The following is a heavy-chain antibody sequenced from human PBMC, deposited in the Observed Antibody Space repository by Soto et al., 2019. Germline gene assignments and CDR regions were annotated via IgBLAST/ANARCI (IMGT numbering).Heavy chain of an antibody. CDR3: ARRYGGNLDY. CDR1: GGSISSGDYY. V-gene: IGHV4-61*08. J-gene: IGHJ4*02. CDR2: IYYSGST. Sequence: TETLSLTCTVSGGSISSGDYYWSWIRQPPGKGLEWIGYIYYSGSTNYNPSLKSRVTISVDTSKNQFSLKLSSVTAADTAVYYCARRYGGNLDYWGQGTLVTVSS. D-gene: IGHD1-26*01.